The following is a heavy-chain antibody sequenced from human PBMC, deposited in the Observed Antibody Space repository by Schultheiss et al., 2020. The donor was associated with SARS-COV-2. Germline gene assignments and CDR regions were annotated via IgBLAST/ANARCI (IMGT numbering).Heavy chain of an antibody. V-gene: IGHV4-59*08. CDR2: IYYSGST. J-gene: IGHJ6*03. Sequence: SQTLSLTCTVSGGSISSYYWSWIRQPPGKGLEWIGYIYYSGSTYYNPSLKSRVTISVDTSKNQFSLKLSSVTAADTAVYYCARRVGSSSWYGYYYYMDVWGKGTTVTVSS. D-gene: IGHD6-13*01. CDR1: GGSISSYY. CDR3: ARRVGSSSWYGYYYYMDV.